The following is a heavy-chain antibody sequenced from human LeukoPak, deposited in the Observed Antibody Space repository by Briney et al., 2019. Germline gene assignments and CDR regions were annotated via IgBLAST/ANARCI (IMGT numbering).Heavy chain of an antibody. D-gene: IGHD3/OR15-3a*01. Sequence: GGSLRLSCAASGFTFSSYWMSWVRQAPGKGLEWVANIKQDGSEKYYVDSVKGRFTISRDNAKNSLYLQMNSLRAEDTAVYYCARDHSLDLIPFSYYYYGMDVWGQGTTVTVSS. CDR2: IKQDGSEK. V-gene: IGHV3-7*01. J-gene: IGHJ6*02. CDR1: GFTFSSYW. CDR3: ARDHSLDLIPFSYYYYGMDV.